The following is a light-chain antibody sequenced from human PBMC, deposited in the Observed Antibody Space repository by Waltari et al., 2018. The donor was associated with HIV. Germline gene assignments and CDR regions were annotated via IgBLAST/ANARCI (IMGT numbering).Light chain of an antibody. J-gene: IGLJ3*02. Sequence: QSVLTQPPSASGTPGQRVPISLSGNSSNIRSTYVSWYQQLPGTTPRLLIFRNNQSPSGVPDRFSGSKSGTSASLVISGLRSEDEADYFCATWDDSLSALWVFGGGTKLTVL. V-gene: IGLV1-47*01. CDR3: ATWDDSLSALWV. CDR1: SSNIRSTY. CDR2: RNN.